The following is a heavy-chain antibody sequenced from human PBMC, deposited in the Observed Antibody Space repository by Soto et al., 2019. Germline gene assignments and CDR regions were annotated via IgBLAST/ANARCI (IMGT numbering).Heavy chain of an antibody. CDR3: ARKVIWESAWFDP. CDR2: INHSGST. V-gene: IGHV4-34*01. CDR1: GGSFSGYY. D-gene: IGHD1-26*01. Sequence: PSETLSLTCAVYGGSFSGYYWSWIRQPPGKGLEWIGEINHSGSTNYNPSLKSRVTISVDTSKNQFSLKLSSVTAADTAVYYCARKVIWESAWFDPWGQGTLVTVSS. J-gene: IGHJ5*02.